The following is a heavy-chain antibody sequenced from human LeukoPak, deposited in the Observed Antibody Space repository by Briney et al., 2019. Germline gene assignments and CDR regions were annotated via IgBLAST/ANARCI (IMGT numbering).Heavy chain of an antibody. J-gene: IGHJ5*02. D-gene: IGHD4-23*01. CDR1: GGSISSSSYY. CDR3: ARAVAHPRNWFDP. CDR2: IYYSGST. V-gene: IGHV4-39*01. Sequence: SETLSLTCTVSGGSISSSSYYWGWIRQPPGKGLEWIGSIYYSGSTYYNPSLKSRVTISVDTSKNQFSLKLSSVAAADTAVYYCARAVAHPRNWFDPWGQGTLVTVSS.